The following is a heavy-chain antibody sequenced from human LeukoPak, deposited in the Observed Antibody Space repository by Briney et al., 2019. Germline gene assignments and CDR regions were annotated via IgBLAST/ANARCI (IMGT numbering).Heavy chain of an antibody. J-gene: IGHJ4*02. D-gene: IGHD6-19*01. CDR1: GYTFTGYY. CDR3: AREISSGWSDY. V-gene: IGHV1-2*02. CDR2: INPNSGDS. Sequence: GASVKVCCKASGYTFTGYYMHWVRQAPGQGLEWMGWINPNSGDSNYAQKFQGRVTMTRDTSISTAYMELSGLRSDDTAVYYCAREISSGWSDYWGQGTLVTVSS.